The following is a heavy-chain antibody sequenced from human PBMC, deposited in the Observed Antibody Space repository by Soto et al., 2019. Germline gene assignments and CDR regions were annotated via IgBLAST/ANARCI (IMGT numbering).Heavy chain of an antibody. CDR1: DFTFSTLR. Sequence: EVQLVESGGGLLMPGGSLRLSCEASDFTFSTLRMIWVRQAPGKGLEWVSSITTTSDDDYAHSVNGRFTVSRDNAKESLYVHMTNLTAEHTALYYWTMRGVCTITICYLFGSSWYFDLWGRGTLVTVSS. CDR3: TMRGVCTITICYLFGSSWYFDL. D-gene: IGHD2-2*01. CDR2: ITTTSDD. J-gene: IGHJ2*01. V-gene: IGHV3-21*02.